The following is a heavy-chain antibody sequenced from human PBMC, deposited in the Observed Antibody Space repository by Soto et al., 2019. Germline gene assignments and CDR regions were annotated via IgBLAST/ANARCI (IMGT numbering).Heavy chain of an antibody. Sequence: QVQLVQSGAEVKKPGSSVRVSCKIFGASLYNITVSWVRQAPGLGLQWMGRVNPVLGTANYAQEFQGRVRLSADRSTNTAYMDMTSLTPDDTAMYYCVRLPLASWGQGTLVAVSS. CDR3: VRLPLAS. CDR1: GASLYNIT. J-gene: IGHJ4*02. CDR2: VNPVLGTA. V-gene: IGHV1-69*08.